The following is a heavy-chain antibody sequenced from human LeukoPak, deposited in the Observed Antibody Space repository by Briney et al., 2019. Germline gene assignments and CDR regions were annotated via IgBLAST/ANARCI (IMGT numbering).Heavy chain of an antibody. CDR1: GFTFSDYT. Sequence: PGGSLRLSCAASGFTFSDYTMNWVRQAPGKGLEWVAFIRYDGSNKYYADSVKGRFTISRDNSKNTLYLQMNSLRAEDTAVYYCARAWFGELLSNWFDPWGQGTLVTVSS. CDR3: ARAWFGELLSNWFDP. D-gene: IGHD3-10*01. CDR2: IRYDGSNK. J-gene: IGHJ5*02. V-gene: IGHV3-30*02.